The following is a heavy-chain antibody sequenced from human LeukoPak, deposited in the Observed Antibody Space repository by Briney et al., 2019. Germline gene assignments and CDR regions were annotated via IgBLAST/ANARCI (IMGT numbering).Heavy chain of an antibody. CDR2: IYPGDSDS. V-gene: IGHV5-51*01. J-gene: IGHJ4*02. Sequence: GESLKISCKGSGYSFTSYWIGWVRQMPGKGLEWMGIIYPGDSDSKYSPSFQGQVTISADKSISTAYLQWGSLEASDTAMYYCARQEYSSSAPDYWGQGTLVTVSS. CDR3: ARQEYSSSAPDY. D-gene: IGHD5-18*01. CDR1: GYSFTSYW.